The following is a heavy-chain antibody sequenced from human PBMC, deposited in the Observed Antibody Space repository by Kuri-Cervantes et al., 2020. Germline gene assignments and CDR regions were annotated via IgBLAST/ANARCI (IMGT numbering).Heavy chain of an antibody. CDR3: AREGYYDSSGYYYESHYYGMDV. CDR2: MNPNSDNT. CDR1: GYTFTSYD. Sequence: ASVKVSCKASGYTFTSYDINWVRQATGQGLEWMGWMNPNSDNTGYAQKFQGRVTMTRNTSISTAYMELRSLRSDDTAVYYCAREGYYDSSGYYYESHYYGMDVWGQGTTVTVSS. D-gene: IGHD3-22*01. J-gene: IGHJ6*02. V-gene: IGHV1-8*01.